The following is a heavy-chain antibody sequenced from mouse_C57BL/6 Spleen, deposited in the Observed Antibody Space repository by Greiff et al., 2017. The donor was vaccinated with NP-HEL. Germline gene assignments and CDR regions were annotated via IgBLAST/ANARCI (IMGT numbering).Heavy chain of an antibody. CDR2: INPSNGGT. V-gene: IGHV1-53*01. D-gene: IGHD1-1*01. CDR3: TRRDGYGSSHWYFDV. Sequence: QVQLQQSGTELVKPGASVKLSCKASGYTFTSYWMHWVKQRPGQGLEWIGNINPSNGGTNYNEKFKIKATLTVDKSSSTAYMQLSSLTSEDSAVYYGTRRDGYGSSHWYFDVWGTGTTVTVSS. CDR1: GYTFTSYW. J-gene: IGHJ1*03.